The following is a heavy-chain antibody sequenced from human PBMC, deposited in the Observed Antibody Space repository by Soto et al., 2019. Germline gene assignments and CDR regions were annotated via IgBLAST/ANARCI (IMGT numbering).Heavy chain of an antibody. J-gene: IGHJ6*03. V-gene: IGHV3-11*01. CDR2: ISSSGSTI. CDR1: GFTFSDYY. D-gene: IGHD5-12*01. CDR3: ARGEEWLRPRPNNHMDV. Sequence: GGSLRLSCAASGFTFSDYYMSWIRQAPGKGLEWVSYISSSGSTIYYADSVKGRFTISRDNAKNSLYLQMNSLRAEDTAVYYCARGEEWLRPRPNNHMDVWGKGTTVTVSS.